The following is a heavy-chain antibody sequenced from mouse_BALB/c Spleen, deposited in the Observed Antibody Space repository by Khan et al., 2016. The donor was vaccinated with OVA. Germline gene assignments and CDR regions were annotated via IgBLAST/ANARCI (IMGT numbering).Heavy chain of an antibody. CDR2: INTETGEP. D-gene: IGHD2-4*01. CDR3: TRNDYDRGGLYAMDY. Sequence: QIQLVQSGPELKKPGETVKISCKASGYTFTDYSMQWVKQAPGKGLKWVGWINTETGEPTYADDFKGRFAFSLETSARNAYLQINNLKDEDKATYFFTRNDYDRGGLYAMDYWGQGTSVTVSS. CDR1: GYTFTDYS. V-gene: IGHV9-2-1*01. J-gene: IGHJ4*01.